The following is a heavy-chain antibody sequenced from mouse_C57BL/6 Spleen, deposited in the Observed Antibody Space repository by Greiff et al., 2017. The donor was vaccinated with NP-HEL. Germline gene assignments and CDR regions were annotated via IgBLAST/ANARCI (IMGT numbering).Heavy chain of an antibody. CDR3: AIERDSYYGNWFAY. CDR2: IYPGDGDT. V-gene: IGHV1-82*01. D-gene: IGHD2-1*01. CDR1: GYAFSSSW. J-gene: IGHJ3*01. Sequence: QVQLQQSGPELVQPGASVKISCKASGYAFSSSWMNWVKQRPGKGLEWIGRIYPGDGDTTYNGKFTGKATLTADNTSSTAYMKLSSLTSDDSAVYFCAIERDSYYGNWFAYWGQGTLVTVSS.